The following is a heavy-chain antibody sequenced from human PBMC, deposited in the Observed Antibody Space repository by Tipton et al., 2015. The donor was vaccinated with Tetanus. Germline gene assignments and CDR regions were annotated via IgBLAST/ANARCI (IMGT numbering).Heavy chain of an antibody. CDR2: TYYGSKWYN. D-gene: IGHD3-16*01. J-gene: IGHJ3*01. Sequence: GLVKPSQTLSLTCAISGDSVSSNTDAWNWIRQSPSRGLEWLGRTYYGSKWYNDYALSVKSRITINPDTSKNQFSLQLKSVTPEDTAMYYRVRDSGLGLDAFDVWGRGTMVTVSS. CDR3: VRDSGLGLDAFDV. V-gene: IGHV6-1*01. CDR1: GDSVSSNTDA.